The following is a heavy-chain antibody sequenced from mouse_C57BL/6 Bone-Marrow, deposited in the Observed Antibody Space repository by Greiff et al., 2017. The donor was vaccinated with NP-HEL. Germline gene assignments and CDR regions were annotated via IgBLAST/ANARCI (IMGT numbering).Heavy chain of an antibody. D-gene: IGHD1-1*01. J-gene: IGHJ1*03. V-gene: IGHV1-19*01. Sequence: EVQLQQSGPVLVKPGASVKMSCKASGYTFTDYYMNWVKQSHGKSLEWIGVINPYNGGTSYNQKFKGKATLTVDKSSSTAYMELNSLTSEDSAVYYCARPYYYGSSYYWYFDVWGTGTTVTVSS. CDR3: ARPYYYGSSYYWYFDV. CDR1: GYTFTDYY. CDR2: INPYNGGT.